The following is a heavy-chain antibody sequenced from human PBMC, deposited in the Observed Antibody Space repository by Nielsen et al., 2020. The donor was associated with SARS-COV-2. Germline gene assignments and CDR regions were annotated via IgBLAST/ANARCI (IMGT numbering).Heavy chain of an antibody. CDR2: IDPTYSYI. Sequence: GESLKISCQGSGYKFTSYWISWVRQMPGKGLEWMGRIDPTYSYINYNPSLQGHVTISADKSINTAYLQWSSLKASDTAMYYCARHPGGYNFDVWGQGTLVAVSS. CDR3: ARHPGGYNFDV. V-gene: IGHV5-10-1*01. D-gene: IGHD2-2*02. J-gene: IGHJ3*01. CDR1: GYKFTSYW.